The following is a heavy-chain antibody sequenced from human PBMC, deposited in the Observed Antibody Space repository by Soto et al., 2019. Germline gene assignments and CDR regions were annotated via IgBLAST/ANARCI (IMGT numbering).Heavy chain of an antibody. CDR1: GYTFTSYA. Sequence: QVQLVQSGAEEKKPGASVKVSCKASGYTFTSYAMHWVRQAPGQRLEWMGWINAGNGNTKYLQKFQGRVTITRDTSASTAYMELSSLRSEDTAVYYCARGDRTDAFDIWGQGTMVTVSS. J-gene: IGHJ3*02. V-gene: IGHV1-3*05. D-gene: IGHD3-16*01. CDR2: INAGNGNT. CDR3: ARGDRTDAFDI.